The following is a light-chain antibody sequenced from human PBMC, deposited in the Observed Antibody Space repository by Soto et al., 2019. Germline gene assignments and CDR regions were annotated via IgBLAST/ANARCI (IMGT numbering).Light chain of an antibody. Sequence: DIQMTQSPTSLSASVGDTVTITCRASQRIDKYLNWYQQKPGKAPKLLIFGASSLHTGVPSRFSGSGSGTDFTLTISSLQLEDFAIYFCQQSFLTPFTFGGGSKVEIK. CDR1: QRIDKY. V-gene: IGKV1-39*01. J-gene: IGKJ4*01. CDR2: GAS. CDR3: QQSFLTPFT.